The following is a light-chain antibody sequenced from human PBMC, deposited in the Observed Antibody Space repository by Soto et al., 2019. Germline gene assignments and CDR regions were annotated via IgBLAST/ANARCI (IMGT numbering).Light chain of an antibody. V-gene: IGKV3-15*01. Sequence: EIVMTQSPATLSVSPGERATLSCRASQSVSNRLAWYQQRPGQAPRLLIYRASARATGIPARFSGSGSGTDFTLTILSLQSEDFALYYCQQSSDWPRTFGQGTKVEIK. J-gene: IGKJ1*01. CDR3: QQSSDWPRT. CDR2: RAS. CDR1: QSVSNR.